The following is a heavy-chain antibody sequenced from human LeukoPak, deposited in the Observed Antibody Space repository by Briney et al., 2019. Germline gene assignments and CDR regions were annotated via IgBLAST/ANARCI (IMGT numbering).Heavy chain of an antibody. V-gene: IGHV1-2*02. CDR3: ARSDFWSGYYTPTVDY. D-gene: IGHD3-3*01. CDR2: INPNSGGT. J-gene: IGHJ4*02. CDR1: GYTFTGYY. Sequence: ASVKVSCKASGYTFTGYYMHWVRQAPGQGLEWMGWINPNSGGTNYAQKFQGRVTMTRDTSISTAYMELSRLRFDDTAVYYCARSDFWSGYYTPTVDYWGQGTLVTVSS.